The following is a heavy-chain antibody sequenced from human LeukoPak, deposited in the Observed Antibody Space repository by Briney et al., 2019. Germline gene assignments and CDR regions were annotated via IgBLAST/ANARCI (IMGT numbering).Heavy chain of an antibody. CDR3: ARDVSDTLVRGVPGY. V-gene: IGHV1-2*02. CDR2: INPNSGGT. CDR1: GYTFTGYY. J-gene: IGHJ4*02. D-gene: IGHD3-10*01. Sequence: ASVKVSCKASGYTFTGYYIHWVRQAPGQGLEWMGWINPNSGGTNYAQKFQGRVTMTRDTSISTAYMELNRLRSDDTAVYYCARDVSDTLVRGVPGYWGQGTLVTVSS.